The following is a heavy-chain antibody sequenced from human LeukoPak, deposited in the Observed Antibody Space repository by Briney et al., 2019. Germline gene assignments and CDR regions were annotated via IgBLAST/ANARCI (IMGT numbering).Heavy chain of an antibody. CDR2: IYPGDSDT. Sequence: GEPLKISCKGSGYSFTSYWIGWVRQMPGKGLEWMGIIYPGDSDTRYSPSFQGQVTISADKSISTAYLQWSSLKASDTAMYYCARWTGDLGYGMDVWGQGTTVTVSS. D-gene: IGHD4-17*01. J-gene: IGHJ6*02. V-gene: IGHV5-51*01. CDR1: GYSFTSYW. CDR3: ARWTGDLGYGMDV.